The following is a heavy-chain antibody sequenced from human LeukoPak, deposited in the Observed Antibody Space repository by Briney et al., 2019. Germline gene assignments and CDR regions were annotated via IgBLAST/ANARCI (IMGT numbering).Heavy chain of an antibody. CDR2: ISSSSSTI. Sequence: GGSLRLSCAASGFTFSSYSMNWVRQAPGKGLEWVSYISSSSSTIYYADSVKGRFTISRDNAKNSLYLQMNSLRAEDTAVYYCARGSPGTLFDYWGQGTLVTVSS. CDR3: ARGSPGTLFDY. J-gene: IGHJ4*02. D-gene: IGHD1/OR15-1a*01. CDR1: GFTFSSYS. V-gene: IGHV3-48*01.